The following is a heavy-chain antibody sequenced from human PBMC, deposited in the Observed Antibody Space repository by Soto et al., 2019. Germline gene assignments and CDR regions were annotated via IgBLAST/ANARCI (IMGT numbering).Heavy chain of an antibody. CDR2: INPNSGGT. CDR3: AREGRATGIAVAGTGAWY. V-gene: IGHV1-2*04. CDR1: GYTFTGYY. Sequence: ASVKVSCKASGYTFTGYYMHWVLQAPGQGLEWMGWINPNSGGTNYAQKFQGWVTMTRDTSISTAYMELSRLRSDDTAVYYCAREGRATGIAVAGTGAWYWGQGTLVTVYS. D-gene: IGHD6-19*01. J-gene: IGHJ4*02.